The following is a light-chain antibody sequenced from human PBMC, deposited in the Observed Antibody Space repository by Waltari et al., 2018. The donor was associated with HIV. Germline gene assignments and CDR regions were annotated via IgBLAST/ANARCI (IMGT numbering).Light chain of an antibody. CDR3: AAWDDYLNGYV. J-gene: IGLJ1*01. CDR1: SSNIGTNA. V-gene: IGLV1-36*01. CDR2: YDD. Sequence: QSVLTQPPSVSEAPRQRVPISCSGSSSNIGTNAVNWYQQVPGKAPKLLIYYDDLLSSGVSDRFSGSKSGTSASLAIRELQSEDEAEYYCAAWDDYLNGYVFGSGTKVTVL.